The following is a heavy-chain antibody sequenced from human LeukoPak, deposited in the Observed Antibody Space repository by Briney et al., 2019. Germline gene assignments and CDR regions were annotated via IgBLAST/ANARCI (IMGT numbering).Heavy chain of an antibody. CDR2: IHTSGNS. CDR1: GGSISTYY. V-gene: IGHV4-4*07. J-gene: IGHJ4*02. D-gene: IGHD6-6*01. Sequence: NPSATLSLTCTVSGGSISTYYWSWIRQPAGKGLEWIGRIHTSGNSDYNPSLKSRVTMSVDTSKNQFSLKVRSVTAADTAVYYCAREGSATARPFVSNDYWGQGTLVTISS. CDR3: AREGSATARPFVSNDY.